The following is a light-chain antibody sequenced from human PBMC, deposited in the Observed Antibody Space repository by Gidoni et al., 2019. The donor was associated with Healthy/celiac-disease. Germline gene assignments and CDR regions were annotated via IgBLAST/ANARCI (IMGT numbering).Light chain of an antibody. CDR2: DAS. Sequence: DIQMTQSPSSLSASVGDRVTITCQASQDISNYLNWYQQKPGKAPKLLIYDASNLETGVPSRFSGSGSGTDFTFTISSLQPEDIATYYCQQYDNLLLFTFXPGTKVDIK. CDR1: QDISNY. CDR3: QQYDNLLLFT. V-gene: IGKV1-33*01. J-gene: IGKJ3*01.